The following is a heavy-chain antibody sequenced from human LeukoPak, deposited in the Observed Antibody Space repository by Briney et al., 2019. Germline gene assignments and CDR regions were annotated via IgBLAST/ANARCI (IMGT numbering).Heavy chain of an antibody. J-gene: IGHJ4*02. CDR2: ISGSGGST. CDR1: GFTFSSHG. CDR3: AKDRSYLDY. V-gene: IGHV3-23*01. Sequence: PGRSLRLSCAASGFTFSSHGMHWVRQAPGKGLEWVSAISGSGGSTYYADSVKGRFTISRDNSKNTLYLQMNSLRAEDTAVYYCAKDRSYLDYWGQGTLVTVSS.